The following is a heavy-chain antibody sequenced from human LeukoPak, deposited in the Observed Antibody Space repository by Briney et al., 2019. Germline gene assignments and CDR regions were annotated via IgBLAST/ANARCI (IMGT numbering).Heavy chain of an antibody. CDR2: ISGGGTST. V-gene: IGHV3-23*01. CDR1: GFTFSSYA. D-gene: IGHD6-19*01. Sequence: PGGSLRLSCAASGFTFSSYAMSWVRQAPGKGLEWVSVISGGGTSTYYADSVKGRFTSSKDNSRNTLYLQMKSLRAEDTAAYYCAKTFIAVANPIDYWGQGTLVTVSS. J-gene: IGHJ4*02. CDR3: AKTFIAVANPIDY.